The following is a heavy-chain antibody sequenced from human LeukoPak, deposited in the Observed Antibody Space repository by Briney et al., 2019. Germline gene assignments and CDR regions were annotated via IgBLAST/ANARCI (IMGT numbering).Heavy chain of an antibody. CDR2: IKQDGSEK. CDR1: GFTFSSHW. CDR3: AREGYDILTGYGPVGD. V-gene: IGHV3-7*03. J-gene: IGHJ4*02. D-gene: IGHD3-9*01. Sequence: GGSLRLSCAASGFTFSSHWMSWVRQAPGKGREGVADIKQDGSEKYYVDSVKGRFTISRDNAKNSLYLQMNSLRAEDTAVYYCAREGYDILTGYGPVGDWGQGTLVTVSS.